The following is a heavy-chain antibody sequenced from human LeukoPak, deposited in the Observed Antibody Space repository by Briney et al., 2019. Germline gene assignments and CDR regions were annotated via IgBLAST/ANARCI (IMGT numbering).Heavy chain of an antibody. V-gene: IGHV3-7*01. CDR2: INQDGSQK. CDR3: GRVGAYYGSGSYSDY. Sequence: GGSLGLSCAASGFTFSSYWMSWVRQAPGKGLEWVANINQDGSQKYHVDSVKGRFTISRDNAKKSLYLQMNSLRAEDTAVYYCGRVGAYYGSGSYSDYWGQGTLVTVSS. J-gene: IGHJ4*02. CDR1: GFTFSSYW. D-gene: IGHD3-10*01.